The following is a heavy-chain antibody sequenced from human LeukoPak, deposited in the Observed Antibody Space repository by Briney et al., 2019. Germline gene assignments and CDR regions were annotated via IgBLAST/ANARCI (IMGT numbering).Heavy chain of an antibody. V-gene: IGHV3-20*04. CDR1: GFTFDDYG. CDR3: ARQRVPAAIRRPYYFDY. J-gene: IGHJ4*02. D-gene: IGHD2-2*02. Sequence: RPGGSLRLSCAASGFTFDDYGMSWVRQAPGKGLEWVSGINWNGGSTGYADSVKGRFTLSRDNAKNSLYLQMNSLRAEDTALYYCARQRVPAAIRRPYYFDYWGQGTLVTVSS. CDR2: INWNGGST.